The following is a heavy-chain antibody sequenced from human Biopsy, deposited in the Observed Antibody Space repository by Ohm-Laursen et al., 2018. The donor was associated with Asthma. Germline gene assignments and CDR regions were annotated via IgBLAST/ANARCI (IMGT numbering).Heavy chain of an antibody. Sequence: SLRLSCAASGFSFSDYYMTWMRQSPGKGLEWVYSISSSGSTKYPAQSVQGRFTISRDNDQKSLFLQMNDLRADDTAIYFCARVLDSSSWGPFYFFTLDVWGQGTPVAVSS. CDR3: ARVLDSSSWGPFYFFTLDV. CDR1: GFSFSDYY. V-gene: IGHV3-11*01. CDR2: ISSSGSTK. D-gene: IGHD6-13*01. J-gene: IGHJ6*02.